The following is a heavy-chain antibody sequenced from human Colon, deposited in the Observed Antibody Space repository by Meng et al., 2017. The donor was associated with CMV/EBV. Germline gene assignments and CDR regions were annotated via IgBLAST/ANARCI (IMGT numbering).Heavy chain of an antibody. CDR3: ARDSNLSGLAY. J-gene: IGHJ4*02. CDR1: GASITSYY. Sequence: QRREPGPGLVKPSETLALHCTVSGASITSYYWSWIRQPAGKGLEWIGRVYISGNTNYNPSLKSRVTMSIDTSKNQLSLNIRSVTAADTAVYYCARDSNLSGLAYWGQGTLVTVSS. V-gene: IGHV4-4*07. D-gene: IGHD3-10*01. CDR2: VYISGNT.